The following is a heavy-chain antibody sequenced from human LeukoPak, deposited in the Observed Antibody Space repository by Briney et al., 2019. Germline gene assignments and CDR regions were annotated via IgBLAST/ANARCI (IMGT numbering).Heavy chain of an antibody. Sequence: GESLKISXKGSGYSFTSYWIGWVRQMPGKGLEWVGIIYPDDSETRYSPSFQDQVTISADKSISTAYLQWSSLKASDIAMYYCARHYPGGDYFIDYWGQGTLVTVSS. CDR2: IYPDDSET. J-gene: IGHJ4*02. D-gene: IGHD4-17*01. CDR3: ARHYPGGDYFIDY. CDR1: GYSFTSYW. V-gene: IGHV5-51*01.